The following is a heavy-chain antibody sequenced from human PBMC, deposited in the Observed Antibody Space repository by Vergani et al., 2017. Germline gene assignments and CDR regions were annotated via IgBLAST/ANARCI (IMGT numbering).Heavy chain of an antibody. J-gene: IGHJ6*02. CDR1: GFTFSSYS. V-gene: IGHV3-48*01. CDR2: ISSSSSTI. D-gene: IGHD3-10*01. Sequence: EVQLVESGGGLVQPGGSLRLSCAASGFTFSSYSMNWVRQAPGKGLEWVSYISSSSSTIYYADSVKGRFTISRDNAKNSLYLQMNSLRAEDTAVYYCARMLWFGELLYLVPYGMDVWGQGTTVTVSS. CDR3: ARMLWFGELLYLVPYGMDV.